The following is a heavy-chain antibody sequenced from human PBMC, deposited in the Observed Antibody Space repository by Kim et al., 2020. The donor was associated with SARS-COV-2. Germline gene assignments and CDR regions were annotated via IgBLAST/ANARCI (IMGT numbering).Heavy chain of an antibody. V-gene: IGHV3-30*18. Sequence: GGSLRLSCAASGFTFSTYGMHWARQAPGKGLEWVAVISYDGSNKYYADSVKGRFTISRDNSKNTLYLQMNSLRAEDTAVYYCAKGGATTVSPASRWGQGTLVTVSS. CDR1: GFTFSTYG. D-gene: IGHD1-26*01. CDR3: AKGGATTVSPASR. CDR2: ISYDGSNK. J-gene: IGHJ4*02.